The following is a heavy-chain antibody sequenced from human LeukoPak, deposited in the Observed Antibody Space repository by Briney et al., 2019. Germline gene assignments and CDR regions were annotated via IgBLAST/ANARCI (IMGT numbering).Heavy chain of an antibody. CDR1: RGSIRTYY. CDR2: IYYSGST. CDR3: ARHRAYSSSSPFDY. J-gene: IGHJ4*02. V-gene: IGHV4-59*08. Sequence: PSETLSLTCTVSRGSIRTYYWSWIRQSPGKGLEWIGYIYYSGSTNYNPSLKSRVTMFVDMSKNQFSLRLSSVTAADTAVYYCARHRAYSSSSPFDYWGQGTLVTVSS. D-gene: IGHD6-6*01.